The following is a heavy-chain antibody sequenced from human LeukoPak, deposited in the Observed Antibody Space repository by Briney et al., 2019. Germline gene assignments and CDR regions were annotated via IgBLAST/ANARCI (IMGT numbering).Heavy chain of an antibody. CDR2: IYHRGST. CDR3: ATEGQCGFSTCPGLQF. J-gene: IGHJ4*02. D-gene: IGHD2-21*01. V-gene: IGHV4-38-2*02. CDR1: GYPISSGYY. Sequence: SETLSLTCTVSGYPISSGYYWGWIRQPPGKGLEWIGDIYHRGSTYYNPSLKSRVTISLDRSRNQFSLRLTSVTAADSAMYYCATEGQCGFSTCPGLQFWGQGILVSFSS.